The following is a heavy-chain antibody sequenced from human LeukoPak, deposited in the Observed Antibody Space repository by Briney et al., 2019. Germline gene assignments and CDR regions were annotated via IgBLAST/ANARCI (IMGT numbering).Heavy chain of an antibody. Sequence: SETLSLTCAVSGYSISSGYYWSWIRQPPGKGLEWIGYIYYSGSTKYNPSLKTRVTISVDTSRNQFSLKLSYVTAADTAIYYCARDNGPFYGSESWDWFDPWGQGSLVTVSS. CDR1: GYSISSGYY. CDR3: ARDNGPFYGSESWDWFDP. D-gene: IGHD3-10*01. V-gene: IGHV4-61*01. CDR2: IYYSGST. J-gene: IGHJ5*02.